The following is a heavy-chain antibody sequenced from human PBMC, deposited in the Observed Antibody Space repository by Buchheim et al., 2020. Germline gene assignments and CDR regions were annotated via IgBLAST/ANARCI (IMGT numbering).Heavy chain of an antibody. V-gene: IGHV4-30-2*01. CDR2: IYHSGST. CDR3: ARGPLVVPAASSGFDP. D-gene: IGHD2-2*01. J-gene: IGHJ5*02. CDR1: GGSISSGGYS. Sequence: QLQESGPGLVKPSQTLSLTCAVSGGSISSGGYSWSWIRQPPGKGLEWIGYIYHSGSTYYNPSLKSRVTISVDRSKNQFSLKLSSVTAADTAVYYCARGPLVVPAASSGFDPWGQGTL.